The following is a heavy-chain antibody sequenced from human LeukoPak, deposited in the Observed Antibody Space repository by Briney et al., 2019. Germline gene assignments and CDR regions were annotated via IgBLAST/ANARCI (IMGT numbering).Heavy chain of an antibody. Sequence: SQTLSLTCAVSGDSVSSNSVTWNWIRQSPSRGLEWPGRTYYRSTWYNDYAVSVRGRITVNPDTSKNQFSLHLNSVTPEDTAVYYCARRLTQYDCFDPWGQGILVTVSS. V-gene: IGHV6-1*01. CDR2: TYYRSTWYN. D-gene: IGHD2-2*01. CDR1: GDSVSSNSVT. CDR3: ARRLTQYDCFDP. J-gene: IGHJ5*02.